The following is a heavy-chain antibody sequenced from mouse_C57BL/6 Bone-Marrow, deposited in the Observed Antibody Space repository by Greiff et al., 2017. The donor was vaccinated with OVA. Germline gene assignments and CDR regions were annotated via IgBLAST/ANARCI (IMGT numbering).Heavy chain of an antibody. D-gene: IGHD2-1*01. J-gene: IGHJ3*01. CDR3: ASYGNYSGAWFAY. Sequence: VKLEESGPGLVQPSQSLSITCTVSGFSLTSYGVHWVRQSPGKGLEWLGVIWCGGSTDFNAAFISRLRISKDNTKSKGCVKINSLQSDDTARYYCASYGNYSGAWFAYWAKGLWSLSLQ. CDR1: GFSLTSYG. CDR2: IWCGGST. V-gene: IGHV2-2*01.